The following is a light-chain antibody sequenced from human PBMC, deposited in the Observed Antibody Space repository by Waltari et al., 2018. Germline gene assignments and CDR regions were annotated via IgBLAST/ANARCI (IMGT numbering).Light chain of an antibody. Sequence: QSALTQPAYVSGTPGQSNTIPCPGTTSDFRHYALVPWYQQHPGKAPKLLICEVNKRPSGVSSRFSGSKSGNTASLTISGLQAEDEADYYCCSYAGRGTYVFGSGTKVTVL. CDR1: TSDFRHYAL. CDR3: CSYAGRGTYV. CDR2: EVN. J-gene: IGLJ1*01. V-gene: IGLV2-23*02.